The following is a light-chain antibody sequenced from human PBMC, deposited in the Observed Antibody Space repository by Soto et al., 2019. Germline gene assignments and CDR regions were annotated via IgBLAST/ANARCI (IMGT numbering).Light chain of an antibody. J-gene: IGKJ4*01. CDR1: QDISNY. CDR2: DAS. CDR3: QQYDNLPPRLT. V-gene: IGKV1-33*01. Sequence: DIQMTQSPSSLSASVGDRVTITCQASQDISNYLKWYQQKPGKAPKLLIYDASNLETGVPSRFSGSGSGTDFTFTISSLQPEDIATYYCQQYDNLPPRLTFGGGTKVDIK.